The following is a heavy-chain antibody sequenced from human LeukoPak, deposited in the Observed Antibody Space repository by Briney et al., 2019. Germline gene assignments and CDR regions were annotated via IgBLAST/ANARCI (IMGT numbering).Heavy chain of an antibody. CDR2: IWYDGSNK. CDR1: GFTFSSYG. Sequence: QPGGSLRLSCAASGFTFSSYGMHWVRQAPGKGLEWVAVIWYDGSNKYYADSVKGRFTISRDNSKNTLYLQMNSLRAEDTAVYYCAKDTGSYLGVYYFDYWGQGTLVTVSS. CDR3: AKDTGSYLGVYYFDY. J-gene: IGHJ4*02. D-gene: IGHD1-26*01. V-gene: IGHV3-33*06.